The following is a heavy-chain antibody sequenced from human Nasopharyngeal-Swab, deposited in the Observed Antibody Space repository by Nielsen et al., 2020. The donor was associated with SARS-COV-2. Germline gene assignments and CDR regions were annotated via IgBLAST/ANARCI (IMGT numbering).Heavy chain of an antibody. D-gene: IGHD1-26*01. CDR2: ISSNGGST. J-gene: IGHJ4*02. Sequence: GGSLRLSCSASGFTFSSYAMHWVRQAPGKGLEYVSAISSNGGSTYYADSVKGRFTISRDNSKNTLYLQMSSLRAEDTAMYYCVKAVGSYMYYFDYWGQGTLVTVSS. V-gene: IGHV3-64D*08. CDR3: VKAVGSYMYYFDY. CDR1: GFTFSSYA.